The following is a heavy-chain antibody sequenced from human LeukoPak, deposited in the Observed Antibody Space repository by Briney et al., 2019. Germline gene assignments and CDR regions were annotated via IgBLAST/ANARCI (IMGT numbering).Heavy chain of an antibody. CDR1: GGTFSSYA. D-gene: IGHD3-16*02. Sequence: ASVKVSCKASGGTFSSYAISWVRQAPGQGLEWLAWISPYDGDTNYTPDLQGRVTFSTDTSTSTAYMELTSLRSDNTAVYYLSRLEGGIYRSRDAFDIWGQGTMVTVSS. CDR3: SRLEGGIYRSRDAFDI. J-gene: IGHJ3*02. V-gene: IGHV1-18*01. CDR2: ISPYDGDT.